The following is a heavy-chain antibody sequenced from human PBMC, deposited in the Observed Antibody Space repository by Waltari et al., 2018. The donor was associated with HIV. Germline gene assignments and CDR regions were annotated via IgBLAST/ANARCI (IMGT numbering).Heavy chain of an antibody. CDR1: GFTLKIYD. V-gene: IGHV3-30*02. D-gene: IGHD1-26*01. CDR2: IRYDGSQE. CDR3: AKDGAPGRDAVFDI. J-gene: IGHJ3*01. Sequence: QAHVVESGGGVVQPGGSLRPPCTASGFTLKIYDLHWVRQAPGRGLEWVAGIRYDGSQEYYGDSVKGRFIISRDNSKNTIFLEMTTLRQEDTAKYRCAKDGAPGRDAVFDIWGQGTMVTVS.